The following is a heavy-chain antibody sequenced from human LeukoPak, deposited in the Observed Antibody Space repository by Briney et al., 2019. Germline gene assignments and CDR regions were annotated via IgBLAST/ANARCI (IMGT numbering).Heavy chain of an antibody. Sequence: GGSLRLSCAASGFTFSSYSMNWVRQAPGKGLEWVSSISSSSSYIYYADSVKGRFTISRDNAKNSLYLQMNSLRAEDTAVYYCARDFRSIAAYYGDVWGKGTTVTVSS. CDR1: GFTFSSYS. V-gene: IGHV3-21*01. CDR3: ARDFRSIAAYYGDV. D-gene: IGHD6-6*01. J-gene: IGHJ6*03. CDR2: ISSSSSYI.